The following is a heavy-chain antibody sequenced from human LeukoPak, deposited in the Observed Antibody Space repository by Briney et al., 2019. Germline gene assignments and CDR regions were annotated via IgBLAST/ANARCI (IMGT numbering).Heavy chain of an antibody. V-gene: IGHV3-53*05. CDR1: GFTVSSNY. D-gene: IGHD3-22*01. J-gene: IGHJ3*02. Sequence: QPGGSLRLSCAASGFTVSSNYMSWVRQAPGKGLEWVSVIYSGGSTYYADSVKGRFTISRDNSKNTLYLQMNSLRAEDTAVYYCARDTDYYDTIGAFDIWGQGTMVTVSS. CDR2: IYSGGST. CDR3: ARDTDYYDTIGAFDI.